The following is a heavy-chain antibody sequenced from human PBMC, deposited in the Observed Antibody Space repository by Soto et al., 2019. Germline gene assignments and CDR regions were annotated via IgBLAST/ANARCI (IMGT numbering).Heavy chain of an antibody. CDR1: GFTVSSNY. D-gene: IGHD2-21*01. CDR2: IYSGGST. J-gene: IGHJ4*02. Sequence: GESLKISCAASGFTVSSNYMSWVRQAPGKGLEWVSVIYSGGSTYYADSVKGRFTISRDNSKNTLYLQMNSLRAEDTAVYYCARGLDDLDYWGQGTLVTVSS. V-gene: IGHV3-66*01. CDR3: ARGLDDLDY.